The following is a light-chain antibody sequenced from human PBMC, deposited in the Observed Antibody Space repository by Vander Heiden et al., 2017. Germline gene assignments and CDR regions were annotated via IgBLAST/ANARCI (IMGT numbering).Light chain of an antibody. V-gene: IGLV3-21*02. CDR2: DDT. CDR1: NIKSKR. CDR3: QVWDSATDSQV. Sequence: SYLLPQPPSVSVAPRQTATVTCGGTNIKSKRVHWYQQRPGQAPILVLYDDTERPSGIPERFSGSTSGNTATLAIRRVEAGDEADYYCQVWDSATDSQVFGSGTFVTVL. J-gene: IGLJ1*01.